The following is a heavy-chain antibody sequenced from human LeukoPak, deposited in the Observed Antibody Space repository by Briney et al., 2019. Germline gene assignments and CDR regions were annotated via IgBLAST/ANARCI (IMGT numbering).Heavy chain of an antibody. Sequence: PGGSLRLSCAASGFTVSENDMSWVRQAPGKGLEWVSVVYSGGSPYYADSVKGRFTISRDISKNTLYLQVNSLRVEDTALYYCARAPGSTWYFDSWGHGTLVTVSS. CDR2: VYSGGSP. CDR1: GFTVSEND. D-gene: IGHD6-13*01. J-gene: IGHJ4*01. CDR3: ARAPGSTWYFDS. V-gene: IGHV3-66*01.